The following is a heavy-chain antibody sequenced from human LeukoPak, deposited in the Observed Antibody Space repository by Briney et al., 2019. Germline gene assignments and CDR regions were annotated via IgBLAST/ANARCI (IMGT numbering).Heavy chain of an antibody. CDR1: GFTFSTYP. CDR2: ISGSGGST. Sequence: PGGSLRLSCAASGFTFSTYPMSWVRQAPGKGLEWVSAISGSGGSTYYADSVKGRFTISRDNSKNTLYLQMNSLRAEDTAVYYCAKRAITGTTSKGDFDYWGQGTLVTVSS. CDR3: AKRAITGTTSKGDFDY. D-gene: IGHD1-7*01. V-gene: IGHV3-23*01. J-gene: IGHJ4*02.